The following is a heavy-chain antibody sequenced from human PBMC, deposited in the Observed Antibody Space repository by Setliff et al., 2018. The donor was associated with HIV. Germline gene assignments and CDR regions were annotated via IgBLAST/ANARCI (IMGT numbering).Heavy chain of an antibody. Sequence: PSETLSLTCTVSGGSINNYFWSWIRQAPGKGLEWIGSIYFTGSSDNNPSLKSRVTLSVDTSKHQFSLKLSSVTAADTAVYYCARVQMAYAAFDVWGQGTMVTVSS. CDR2: IYFTGSS. J-gene: IGHJ3*01. D-gene: IGHD4-17*01. V-gene: IGHV4-59*01. CDR1: GGSINNYF. CDR3: ARVQMAYAAFDV.